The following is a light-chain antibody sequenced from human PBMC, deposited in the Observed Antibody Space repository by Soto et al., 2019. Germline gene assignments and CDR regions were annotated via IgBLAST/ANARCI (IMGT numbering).Light chain of an antibody. V-gene: IGKV3-20*01. CDR3: QQYTGPPTP. J-gene: IGKJ5*01. Sequence: EVVVTQSPGTLSLSRGERATLSCRASERIYSAYLGWYQQKPGQAPRLLIYGTSSRATGIPDRFSASGSGTDFTLTITRLEPEDSAEYFCQQYTGPPTPFGQGTRLEIK. CDR1: ERIYSAY. CDR2: GTS.